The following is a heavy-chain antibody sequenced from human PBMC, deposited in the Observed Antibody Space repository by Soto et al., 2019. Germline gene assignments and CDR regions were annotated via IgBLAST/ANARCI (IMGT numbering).Heavy chain of an antibody. Sequence: EVQLVESGGGLVQPGRSRRLSCATSGFTFHDYAMHWVRQAPGKGLEWVSGISWNSGSIAYADSVRGRFNIARDNGKNSLYLQKNLLRAEDTALYYCAKDMINRDGYNFSPSDFWGQGTLVTVSS. CDR1: GFTFHDYA. CDR2: ISWNSGSI. V-gene: IGHV3-9*01. D-gene: IGHD5-12*01. CDR3: AKDMINRDGYNFSPSDF. J-gene: IGHJ4*02.